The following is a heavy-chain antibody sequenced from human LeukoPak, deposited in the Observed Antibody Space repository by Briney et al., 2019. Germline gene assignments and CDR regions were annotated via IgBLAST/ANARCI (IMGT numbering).Heavy chain of an antibody. CDR2: INYSGST. CDR3: ARQRHSGSSFDP. V-gene: IGHV4-59*08. J-gene: IGHJ5*02. D-gene: IGHD1-26*01. CDR1: GGSISSYY. Sequence: SETLSLTCTVSGGSISSYYWTWIRQPPGQGLEWIGCINYSGSTNYNPSLKSRVTISLDTSKNQFSLKLSSVTPADTAVDYCARQRHSGSSFDPWGQGTLVTVSS.